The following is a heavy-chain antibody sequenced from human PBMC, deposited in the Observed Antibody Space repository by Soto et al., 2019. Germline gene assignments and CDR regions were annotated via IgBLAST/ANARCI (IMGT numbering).Heavy chain of an antibody. V-gene: IGHV4-31*02. CDR2: IDSSGIT. D-gene: IGHD5-12*01. CDR1: GYSINSGGYY. Sequence: SETLSLTCSVSGYSINSGGYYWSCLRHQPGKGLEWIGHIDSSGITYYNPSLESRLTMSLDTSKNQYSLRLSSVTAADTAIYYCARANGYGLGYFDYWGQGSLVTVSS. J-gene: IGHJ4*02. CDR3: ARANGYGLGYFDY.